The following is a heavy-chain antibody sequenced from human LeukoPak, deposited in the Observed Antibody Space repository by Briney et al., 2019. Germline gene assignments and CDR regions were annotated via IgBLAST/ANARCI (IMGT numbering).Heavy chain of an antibody. CDR2: IIPIFGTA. CDR3: ARLVEYCSGGSCYAD. CDR1: GGTFSSYA. J-gene: IGHJ4*02. Sequence: GASVTVSCTASGGTFSSYAISWVRQAPGQGLEWMGGIIPIFGTANYAQKFQGRVTITADESTSTAYMELSSLRSEDTAVYYCARLVEYCSGGSCYADWGQGTLVTVSS. D-gene: IGHD2-15*01. V-gene: IGHV1-69*13.